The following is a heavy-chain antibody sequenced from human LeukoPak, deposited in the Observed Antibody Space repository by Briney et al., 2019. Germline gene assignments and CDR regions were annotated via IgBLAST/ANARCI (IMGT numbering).Heavy chain of an antibody. CDR2: ISGSGGST. CDR3: AKGLDGSYYTFFDY. D-gene: IGHD1-26*01. Sequence: PGGSLRLSCAASGFTFSSYAMSWVRQAPGKGLEWVSAISGSGGSTYYADSVKGRFTISRDNSKNTLYLQMNSLRAEDTAVYYYAKGLDGSYYTFFDYWGQGTLVTVSS. J-gene: IGHJ4*02. CDR1: GFTFSSYA. V-gene: IGHV3-23*01.